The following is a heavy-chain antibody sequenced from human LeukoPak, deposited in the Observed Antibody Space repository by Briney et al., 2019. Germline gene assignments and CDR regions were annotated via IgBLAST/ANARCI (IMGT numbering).Heavy chain of an antibody. CDR3: ARDGGWPQEDDAFDI. CDR2: MSTSTSHI. CDR1: GFTFSTYS. V-gene: IGHV3-21*01. Sequence: GGSLRLSCATSGFTFSTYSMNWVRQAPGKGLEWVSSMSTSTSHIYYADSVKGRFTISRDNAKNSLYLQMNSLRAEDTAVYYCARDGGWPQEDDAFDIWGQGTMVTVSS. D-gene: IGHD3-16*01. J-gene: IGHJ3*02.